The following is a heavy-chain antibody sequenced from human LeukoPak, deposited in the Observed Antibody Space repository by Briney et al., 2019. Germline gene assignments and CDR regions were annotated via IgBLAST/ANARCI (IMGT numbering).Heavy chain of an antibody. V-gene: IGHV1-69*04. CDR3: ARDRELLTVVAATITWFDP. D-gene: IGHD2-15*01. CDR2: IIPSLGIA. Sequence: ASVKVSCKASGGTFISYAISWVGQAPGQGREGMGRIIPSLGIANYAQKFQGRVTITADNSTSTAYIELSSLRSEDTAVYYCARDRELLTVVAATITWFDPWGQGTLVTVSS. CDR1: GGTFISYA. J-gene: IGHJ5*02.